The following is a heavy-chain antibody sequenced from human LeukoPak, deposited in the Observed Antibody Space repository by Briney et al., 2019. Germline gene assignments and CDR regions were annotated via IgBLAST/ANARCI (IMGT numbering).Heavy chain of an antibody. CDR3: AITRTPYSSSWIDY. Sequence: GGSLRLSCAASGFTFSSYAMSWVRQAPGKGLEWVSAISGSGGSTYYADSVKGQFTISRDNSKNTLYLQMNSLRAEDTAVYYCAITRTPYSSSWIDYWGQGTLVTVSS. J-gene: IGHJ4*02. CDR1: GFTFSSYA. CDR2: ISGSGGST. D-gene: IGHD6-13*01. V-gene: IGHV3-23*01.